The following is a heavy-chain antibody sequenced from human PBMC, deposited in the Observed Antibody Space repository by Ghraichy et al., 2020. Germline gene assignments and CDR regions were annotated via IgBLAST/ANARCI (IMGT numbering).Heavy chain of an antibody. CDR2: ISSNGGST. D-gene: IGHD1-7*01. Sequence: GGSLRLSCSASGFTFSSYAMHWVRQAPGKGLEYVSAISSNGGSTYYADSVKGRFTISRDNSKNTLYLQMSSLRAEDTAVYYCVIPPQLELHTLWGQGTLVTVSS. CDR1: GFTFSSYA. V-gene: IGHV3-64D*06. CDR3: VIPPQLELHTL. J-gene: IGHJ4*02.